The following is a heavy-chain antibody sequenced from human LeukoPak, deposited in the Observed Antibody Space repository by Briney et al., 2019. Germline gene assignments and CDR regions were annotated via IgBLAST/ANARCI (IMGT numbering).Heavy chain of an antibody. J-gene: IGHJ6*03. Sequence: ASVKVSCKASGGTFSSYAISWVRQAPGQGLEWMGGIIPIFGTANYAQKFQGRVTITADESTSTAYMELSSLRSEDTAVYYCASSPLRRKGVYYYMDVWGKGTTVTVSS. CDR3: ASSPLRRKGVYYYMDV. CDR1: GGTFSSYA. V-gene: IGHV1-69*01. D-gene: IGHD2-8*01. CDR2: IIPIFGTA.